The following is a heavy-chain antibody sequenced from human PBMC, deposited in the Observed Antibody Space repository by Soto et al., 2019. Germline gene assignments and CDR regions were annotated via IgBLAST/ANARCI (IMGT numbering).Heavy chain of an antibody. Sequence: QVQLVQSGAEVKKPGASVKLSCKASGYTFINYYIHWVRQAPGQGLEWMGIVNPTSGSTNYAQKFQGSVTLTMVTSTRTVYMELSSLSFDDTAVYYCARDVSAGDYWGQGTLVTVSS. CDR2: VNPTSGST. V-gene: IGHV1-46*01. CDR1: GYTFINYY. CDR3: ARDVSAGDY. D-gene: IGHD6-13*01. J-gene: IGHJ4*02.